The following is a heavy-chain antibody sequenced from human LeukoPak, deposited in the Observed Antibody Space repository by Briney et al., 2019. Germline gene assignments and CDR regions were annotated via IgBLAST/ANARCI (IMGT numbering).Heavy chain of an antibody. V-gene: IGHV3-21*04. J-gene: IGHJ3*02. CDR1: GFTFNAYS. CDR2: ISSGTSYI. D-gene: IGHD6-19*01. CDR3: AKDLGYSSGWYPGDAFDI. Sequence: GGSLRLSCAASGFTFNAYSMNWVRQAPGKGLEWVSSISSGTSYIYYADSVKGRFTISRDNAKNSLYLQMNSLRAEDTAVYYCAKDLGYSSGWYPGDAFDIWGQGTMVTVSS.